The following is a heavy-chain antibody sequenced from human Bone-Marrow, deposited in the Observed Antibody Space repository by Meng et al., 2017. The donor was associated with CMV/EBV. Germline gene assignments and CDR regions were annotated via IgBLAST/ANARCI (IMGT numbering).Heavy chain of an antibody. Sequence: GESLKISCASSGFTFSRYYMIWIRQSPGRGLEWISYINIGGSVTYLADSVKGRCSISRDNANNSVYLQMISLRAEDTALDYCARGMEGASVSIADSWGQGVLVTVSS. V-gene: IGHV3-11*01. CDR1: GFTFSRYY. CDR3: ARGMEGASVSIADS. D-gene: IGHD1-26*01. CDR2: INIGGSVT. J-gene: IGHJ4*02.